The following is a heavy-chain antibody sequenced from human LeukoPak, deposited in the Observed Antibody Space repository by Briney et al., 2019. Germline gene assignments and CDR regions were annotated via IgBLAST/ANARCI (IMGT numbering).Heavy chain of an antibody. D-gene: IGHD3-22*01. CDR1: GFTFSSHA. V-gene: IGHV3-23*01. CDR2: ISGSGGST. J-gene: IGHJ3*02. Sequence: PGGSLRLSCAASGFTFSSHAMSWVRQAPGKGLEWVSAISGSGGSTYYADSVKGRFTISRDNSKNTLYLQMNSLRAEDTAVYYCAKAPGVYYYDSSGSEVAFDIWGQGTMVTVSS. CDR3: AKAPGVYYYDSSGSEVAFDI.